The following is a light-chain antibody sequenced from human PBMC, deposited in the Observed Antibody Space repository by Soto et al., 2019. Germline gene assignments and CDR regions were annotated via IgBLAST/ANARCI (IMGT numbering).Light chain of an antibody. CDR2: GVS. V-gene: IGKV3-15*01. Sequence: EIVMTQSPAALSVSPGERATLSCRASQRVSSNLAWYQQKPGQAPRLLIYGVSTRANGVPARFSGSGSGTVFTLTISSLQSEDFAVYYCQQYNNWPLTFGGGTKVDIK. J-gene: IGKJ4*01. CDR3: QQYNNWPLT. CDR1: QRVSSN.